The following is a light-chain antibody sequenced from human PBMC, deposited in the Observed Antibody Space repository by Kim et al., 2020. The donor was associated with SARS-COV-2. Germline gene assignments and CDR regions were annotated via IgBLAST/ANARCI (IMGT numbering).Light chain of an antibody. CDR2: AAS. CDR3: QQSYSTPWT. J-gene: IGKJ1*01. CDR1: QSIISY. Sequence: ASVGDRVTITCRASQSIISYLNWYQQKPVKAPKLLIYAASSLQSGVPSRFSGSGSGTDFTLTISSLQPEDFATYYCQQSYSTPWTFGQGTKVDIK. V-gene: IGKV1-39*01.